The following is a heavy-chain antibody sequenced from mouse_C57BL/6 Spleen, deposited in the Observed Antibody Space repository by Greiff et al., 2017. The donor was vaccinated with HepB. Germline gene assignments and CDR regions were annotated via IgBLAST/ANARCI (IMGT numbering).Heavy chain of an antibody. V-gene: IGHV1-62-2*01. CDR1: GYTFTEYT. CDR2: FYPGSGSI. Sequence: VQLQQSGAELVKPGASVKLSCKASGYTFTEYTIHWVKQRSGQGLEWIGWFYPGSGSIKYNEKFKDKATLTADKSSSTVYMGLSRLTSEDSAVYFCARHEARGDRDYERTWFAYWGQGTLVTVAA. J-gene: IGHJ3*01. CDR3: ARHEARGDRDYERTWFAY. D-gene: IGHD2-4*01.